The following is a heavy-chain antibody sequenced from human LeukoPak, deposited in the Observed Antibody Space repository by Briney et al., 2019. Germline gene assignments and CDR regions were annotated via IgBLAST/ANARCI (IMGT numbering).Heavy chain of an antibody. J-gene: IGHJ5*02. CDR3: AKGALAAAGYNWFDP. D-gene: IGHD6-13*01. V-gene: IGHV3-23*01. CDR1: GFTFSSYA. Sequence: GGSLRLSCAASGFTFSSYAMSWVRQTPGKELEWVSAISGSGGSTYYADSVKGRFTISRDNSKNTLYLQMNSLRAEDTAVYYCAKGALAAAGYNWFDPWGQGTLVTVSS. CDR2: ISGSGGST.